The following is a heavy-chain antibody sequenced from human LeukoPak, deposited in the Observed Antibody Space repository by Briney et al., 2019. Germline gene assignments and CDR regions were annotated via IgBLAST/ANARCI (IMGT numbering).Heavy chain of an antibody. CDR2: ISSSGGTI. CDR3: ARGWRWLDY. V-gene: IGHV3-48*03. Sequence: PGGSLRLSCAASGFTFSSYEMNWVRQAPGKGLEWVSYISSSGGTIYYADSARGRFTISRDNAKNSLYLQMNSLRAEDTAVYYCARGWRWLDYWGQGTLVTVSS. D-gene: IGHD4-23*01. J-gene: IGHJ4*02. CDR1: GFTFSSYE.